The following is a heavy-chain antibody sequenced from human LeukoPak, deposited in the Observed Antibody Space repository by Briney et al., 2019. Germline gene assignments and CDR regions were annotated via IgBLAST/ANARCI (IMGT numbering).Heavy chain of an antibody. D-gene: IGHD5/OR15-5a*01. CDR2: IYNSGST. Sequence: PSETLSLTCTVSGASLSNYYWTWIRQPAGKGLEWIGYIYNSGSTNYDPSLKSRVTISMDMSKNQFSLKLTSLTAADTAVYYCARGMELVSTPFDHWGQGTLVTVSS. CDR1: GASLSNYY. V-gene: IGHV4-59*01. J-gene: IGHJ4*02. CDR3: ARGMELVSTPFDH.